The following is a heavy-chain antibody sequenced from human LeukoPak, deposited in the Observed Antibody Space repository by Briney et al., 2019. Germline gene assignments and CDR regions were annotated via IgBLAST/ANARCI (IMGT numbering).Heavy chain of an antibody. CDR2: ILSKADGGTT. V-gene: IGHV3-15*01. Sequence: GGSLRLSCAASGFTFSDAWMGWVRQAPGKGLEWVGRILSKADGGTTEYAAPVKGRVTISRDDSKTTLYLQMNSLKTEDTAVYYCTTNPLDYYDSGYWGQGTLVTVSS. CDR3: TTNPLDYYDSGY. CDR1: GFTFSDAW. J-gene: IGHJ4*02. D-gene: IGHD3-10*01.